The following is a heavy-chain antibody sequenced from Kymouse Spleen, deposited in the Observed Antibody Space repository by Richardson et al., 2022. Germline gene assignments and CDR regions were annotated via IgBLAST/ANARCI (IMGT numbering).Heavy chain of an antibody. D-gene: IGHD3-10*01. CDR2: IKQDGSEK. V-gene: IGHV3-7*01. J-gene: IGHJ6*02. Sequence: EVQLVESGGGLVQPGGSLRLSCAASGFTFSSYWMSWVRQAPGKGLEWVANIKQDGSEKYYVDSVKGRFTISRDNAKNSLYLQMNSLRAEDTAVYYCARDLTMVRGVIGDYYYYGMDVWGQGTTVTVSS. CDR1: GFTFSSYW. CDR3: ARDLTMVRGVIGDYYYYGMDV.